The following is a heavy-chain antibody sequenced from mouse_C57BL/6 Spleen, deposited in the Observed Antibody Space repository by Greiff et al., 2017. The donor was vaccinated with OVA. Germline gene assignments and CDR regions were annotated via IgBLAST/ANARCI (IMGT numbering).Heavy chain of an antibody. Sequence: VQLQQSGPELVQPGASVKISCKASGYAFSSSWMNWVKQRPGKGLEWIGRIYPGDGDTNYNGKFKGKATLTADKSSSTAYIQLSSLTSEDAAVYCCAILLSGTTGFAYWGQGTLVTVSA. J-gene: IGHJ3*01. CDR3: AILLSGTTGFAY. CDR1: GYAFSSSW. V-gene: IGHV1-82*01. D-gene: IGHD2-1*01. CDR2: IYPGDGDT.